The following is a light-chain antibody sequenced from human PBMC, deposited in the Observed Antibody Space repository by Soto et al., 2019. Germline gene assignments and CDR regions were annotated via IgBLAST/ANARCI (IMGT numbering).Light chain of an antibody. CDR3: QQYKSYPIT. CDR2: DAS. CDR1: QDINKY. V-gene: IGKV1-16*02. Sequence: DIQMTQSPSSLSASVGDRVTITCRASQDINKYLVWFQQRPGKVPKPLIYDASNLQSGVPSKFSGSCFGPDFTLPISSLQPEDCATYYCQQYKSYPITFGQGTRLPI. J-gene: IGKJ5*01.